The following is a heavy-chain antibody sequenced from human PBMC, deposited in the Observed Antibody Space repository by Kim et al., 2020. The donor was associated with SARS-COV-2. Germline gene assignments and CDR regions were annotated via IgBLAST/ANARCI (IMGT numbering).Heavy chain of an antibody. V-gene: IGHV1-8*01. Sequence: VSVKVSCKASGYTFTSYDINWVRQATGQGLEWMGWMNPNSGNTGYAQKFQGRVTMTRNTSISTAYMELSSLRSEDTAVYYCARDRWELLPYYYYGMDVWGQGTTVTVSS. CDR3: ARDRWELLPYYYYGMDV. CDR1: GYTFTSYD. CDR2: MNPNSGNT. D-gene: IGHD1-26*01. J-gene: IGHJ6*02.